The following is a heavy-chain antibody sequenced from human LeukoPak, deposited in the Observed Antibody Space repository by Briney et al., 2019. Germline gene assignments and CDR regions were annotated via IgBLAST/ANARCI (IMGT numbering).Heavy chain of an antibody. CDR1: GGSISSSSYY. J-gene: IGHJ4*02. D-gene: IGHD3-22*01. CDR2: IYYSGST. Sequence: PSETLSLTCTVSGGSISSSSYYWGWIRQPPGKGLEWIGSIYYSGSTYYNPSLKSRVTISVDTSKNQFSLKLSSVTAADTAVYYCARVGPLPKTYYYDSSGYSSFDYWGQGTLVTVSS. CDR3: ARVGPLPKTYYYDSSGYSSFDY. V-gene: IGHV4-39*07.